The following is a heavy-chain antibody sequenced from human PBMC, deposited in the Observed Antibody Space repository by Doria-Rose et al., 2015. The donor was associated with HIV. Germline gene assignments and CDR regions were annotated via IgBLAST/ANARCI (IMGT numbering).Heavy chain of an antibody. V-gene: IGHV2-26*01. D-gene: IGHD6-13*01. CDR1: GVSLSSPGMG. J-gene: IGHJ4*02. CDR2: IFSDDER. Sequence: QESGPVLVKPTETLTLTCTVFGVSLSSPGMGVSWIRQPPGKALEWLANIFSDDERSYKTSLKSRLTISRGTSKSQVVLTMTDMDPVDTATYYCARIKSSRWYHKYYFDFWGQGTLVIVS. CDR3: ARIKSSRWYHKYYFDF.